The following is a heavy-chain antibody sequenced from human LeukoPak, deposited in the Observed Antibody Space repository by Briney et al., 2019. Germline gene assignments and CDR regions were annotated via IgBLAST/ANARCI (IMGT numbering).Heavy chain of an antibody. V-gene: IGHV1-8*03. D-gene: IGHD3-22*01. CDR1: GYTFTSYD. Sequence: ASVKDSCKASGYTFTSYDINWVRQATGQGLEWMGWMNPNSGNTSYAQKFQGRVTITRNTSISTAYMELSSLRSEDTAVYYCARTRSGYYPMDPWGQGTLVTVSS. CDR2: MNPNSGNT. CDR3: ARTRSGYYPMDP. J-gene: IGHJ5*02.